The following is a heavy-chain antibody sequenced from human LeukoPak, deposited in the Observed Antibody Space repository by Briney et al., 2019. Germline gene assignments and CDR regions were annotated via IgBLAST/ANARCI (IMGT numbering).Heavy chain of an antibody. CDR3: ARGPVLWFGELSSLYYYYYYGMDV. V-gene: IGHV1-2*02. CDR1: GYTFTGYY. D-gene: IGHD3-10*01. CDR2: INPNSGGT. Sequence: ASVKVSCKASGYTFTGYYMHWVRQAPGQGLEWMGWINPNSGGTNYAQKFQGRVTMTRDTSISTAYMELSRLRSDDTAVYYCARGPVLWFGELSSLYYYYYYGMDVWGQGTTVTVSS. J-gene: IGHJ6*02.